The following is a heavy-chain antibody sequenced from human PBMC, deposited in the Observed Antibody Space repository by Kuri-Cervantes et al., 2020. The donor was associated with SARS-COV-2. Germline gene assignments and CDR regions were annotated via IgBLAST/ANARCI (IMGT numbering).Heavy chain of an antibody. CDR2: ISSSSSYK. CDR1: GFTFSSYS. V-gene: IGHV3-21*01. J-gene: IGHJ5*02. CDR3: ARARTIATHPENWFDP. Sequence: GGSLRLSCAASGFTFSSYSMNWVRQAPGKGLEWVSSISSSSSYKYYADSVKGRFTISRDNAKNSLYLQMNSLRAEDTAVYYCARARTIATHPENWFDPWGQGTLVTVSS. D-gene: IGHD6-6*01.